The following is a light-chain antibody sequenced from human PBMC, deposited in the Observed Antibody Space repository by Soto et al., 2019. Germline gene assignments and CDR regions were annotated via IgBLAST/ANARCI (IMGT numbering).Light chain of an antibody. V-gene: IGKV3-11*01. Sequence: EIVLTQSPATLSLSPGERATLSCRASQSVSRYLAWYQQKPGQAPRLLIYDTSYSATGLPARFSGSGSGTDFTLTISSLEPEDFAVYYCQQRSNWITFGQGTRLKIK. J-gene: IGKJ5*01. CDR2: DTS. CDR3: QQRSNWIT. CDR1: QSVSRY.